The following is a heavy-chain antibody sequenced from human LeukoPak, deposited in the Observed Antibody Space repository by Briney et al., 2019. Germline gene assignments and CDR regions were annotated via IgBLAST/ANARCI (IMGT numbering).Heavy chain of an antibody. V-gene: IGHV1-8*01. J-gene: IGHJ6*02. CDR1: GYTFTIYD. CDR3: ARAYYYGSGSYYNVNYYYYGMVV. CDR2: MNPNSGNT. Sequence: SSVKVSCKASGYTFTIYDINWVRQATGPGLEWMGWMNPNSGNTGYAQKCQGRVTMTRNTSISTAYMELSSLRSEDTAVYYCARAYYYGSGSYYNVNYYYYGMVVWGQGTTVTVSS. D-gene: IGHD3-10*01.